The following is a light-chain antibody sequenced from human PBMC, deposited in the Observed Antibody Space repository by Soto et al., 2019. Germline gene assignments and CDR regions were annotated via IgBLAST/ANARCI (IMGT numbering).Light chain of an antibody. Sequence: QSVLTQPPSVSGAPGQRLTISCTGSRSNIGAGYEVHWYQQLPGTAPKLLIYGNSNRPSGVPDRFSGSKSGTSASLAITGLQAEDEADYYCQSYDSSLSGVVFGGRTKLTVL. J-gene: IGLJ2*01. CDR2: GNS. CDR1: RSNIGAGYE. CDR3: QSYDSSLSGVV. V-gene: IGLV1-40*01.